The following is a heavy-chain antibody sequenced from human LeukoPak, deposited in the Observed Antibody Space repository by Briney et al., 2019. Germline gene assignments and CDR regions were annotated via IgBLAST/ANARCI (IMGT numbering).Heavy chain of an antibody. CDR1: GFTFRGYW. D-gene: IGHD6-6*01. CDR3: TRGDSSSKIDY. V-gene: IGHV3-7*01. CDR2: IKEDGSEK. J-gene: IGHJ4*02. Sequence: GGSLRLSCAASGFTFRGYWMSWVRQAPGKGLECVANIKEDGSEKYYVDSVKGRFTISRDNAKNSLNLQMDSLRVEDTAVYYCTRGDSSSKIDYWGQGTLVTVSS.